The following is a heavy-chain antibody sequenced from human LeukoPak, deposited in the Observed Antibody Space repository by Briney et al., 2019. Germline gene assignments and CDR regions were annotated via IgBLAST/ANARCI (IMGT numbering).Heavy chain of an antibody. CDR2: IYYSGST. D-gene: IGHD6-6*01. V-gene: IGHV4-59*01. CDR1: VGSICSDY. Sequence: SESLCLTSTVSVGSICSDYWSSIRQPPGKGLGRIGYIYYSGSTNYTPSLKSRVTISVDTSKNQFSLKLSSVTAADTAVYYCARGGSSLYYFDYWGQGTLVTVSS. CDR3: ARGGSSLYYFDY. J-gene: IGHJ4*02.